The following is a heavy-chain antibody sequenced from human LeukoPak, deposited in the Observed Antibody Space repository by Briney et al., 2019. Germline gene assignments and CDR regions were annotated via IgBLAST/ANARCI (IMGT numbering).Heavy chain of an antibody. D-gene: IGHD5-18*01. V-gene: IGHV4-30-4*01. CDR1: GGSISSGDYY. J-gene: IGHJ4*02. CDR2: IYHSGST. Sequence: PSQTLSLTCTVSGGSISSGDYYWSWIRQPPGKGLEWIGYIYHSGSTYYNPSLKSRVTISVDTSKNQFSLKLSSVTAADTAVYYCARDRGYSYGPFDYWGQGTLVTVSP. CDR3: ARDRGYSYGPFDY.